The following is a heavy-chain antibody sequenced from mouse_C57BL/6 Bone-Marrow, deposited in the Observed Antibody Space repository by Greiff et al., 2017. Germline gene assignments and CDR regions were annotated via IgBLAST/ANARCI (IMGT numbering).Heavy chain of an antibody. CDR1: GFTFSDFY. Sequence: EVKLMESGGGLVQSGRSLRLSCATSGFTFSDFYMEWVRQAPGKGLEWIAASRNKANDYTTEYSASVKGRFIVSRDTSQSILYLQMNALRAEDTAIYYCARNRYCAMDYWGQGTSVTVSS. CDR3: ARNRYCAMDY. V-gene: IGHV7-1*01. CDR2: SRNKANDYTT. J-gene: IGHJ4*01.